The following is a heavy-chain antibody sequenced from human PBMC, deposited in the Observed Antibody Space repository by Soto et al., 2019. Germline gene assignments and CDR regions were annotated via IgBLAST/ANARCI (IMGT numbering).Heavy chain of an antibody. CDR1: GFTFDDYA. D-gene: IGHD6-19*01. J-gene: IGHJ4*02. Sequence: GGSLRLSCAASGFTFDDYAMHWVRQAPGKGLEWVSGISWNSGSIGYADSVKGRFTISRDNAKNSPYLQMNSLRAEDTALYYCAKSRGSGWYDYWGQGTLVTVSS. V-gene: IGHV3-9*01. CDR3: AKSRGSGWYDY. CDR2: ISWNSGSI.